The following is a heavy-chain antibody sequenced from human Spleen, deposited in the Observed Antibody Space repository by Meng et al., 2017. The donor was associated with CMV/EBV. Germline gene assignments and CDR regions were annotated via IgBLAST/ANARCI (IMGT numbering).Heavy chain of an antibody. CDR3: AKCVLMDYFEY. D-gene: IGHD2-8*01. CDR2: ISASGGST. Sequence: GESLKISCAASGFTFSSYSMNWVRQAPGKGLEWVSAISASGGSTYYADSVKGRFTISRDNSKNTLYLQMNSLRAEDTAVYYCAKCVLMDYFEYWGQGTLVTVSS. J-gene: IGHJ4*02. CDR1: GFTFSSYS. V-gene: IGHV3-23*01.